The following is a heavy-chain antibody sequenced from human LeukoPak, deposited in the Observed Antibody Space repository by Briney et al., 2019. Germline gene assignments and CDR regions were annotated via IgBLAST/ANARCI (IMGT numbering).Heavy chain of an antibody. CDR1: GFTFSNYE. CDR2: ITKNGKTT. CDR3: ARGLQYYPGMDV. Sequence: GGSLRLSCAGSGFTFSNYELNWVRQAPGKGLEWLSHITKNGKTTYYADSVKGRFTVSRDNAKNSLYLQVNSLRAEDTAIYYCARGLQYYPGMDVWGQGTTVTVSS. V-gene: IGHV3-48*03. J-gene: IGHJ6*02.